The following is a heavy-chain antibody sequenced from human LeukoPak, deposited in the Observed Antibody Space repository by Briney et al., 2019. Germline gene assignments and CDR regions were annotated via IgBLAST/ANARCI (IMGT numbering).Heavy chain of an antibody. CDR3: ARHNLMGYYYYGMDV. J-gene: IGHJ6*02. CDR2: IYYSGST. V-gene: IGHV4-59*08. Sequence: SETLSLTCTVSGGSISSYYWSWIRQPPGKGLEWIGYIYYSGSTNYNPSLKSRVTISVDTSKNQFSLKLGSVTAAGTAVYYCARHNLMGYYYYGMDVWGQGTTVTVSS. D-gene: IGHD3-10*01. CDR1: GGSISSYY.